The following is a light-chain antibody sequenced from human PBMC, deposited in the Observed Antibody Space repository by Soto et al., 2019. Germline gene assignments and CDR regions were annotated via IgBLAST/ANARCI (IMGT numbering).Light chain of an antibody. J-gene: IGKJ2*01. CDR2: AAS. CDR1: QSIINN. CDR3: QQSYSPHS. V-gene: IGKV1-39*01. Sequence: DIQMTQSPSSLSASVGDSVTLTCRASQSIINNLNWYQHKPGRAPNLLIYAASSLQSGVPTRFSGSVSETDLALTISSLQPEDFATYYCQQSYSPHSFGQGTQLEIK.